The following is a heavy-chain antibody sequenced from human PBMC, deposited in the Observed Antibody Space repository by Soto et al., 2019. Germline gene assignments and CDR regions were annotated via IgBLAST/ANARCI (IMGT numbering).Heavy chain of an antibody. CDR2: IYYSGST. D-gene: IGHD2-15*01. Sequence: SETLSLTCTVSGGSVSSGSYYWSWIRQPPGKGLEWIGYIYYSGSTNHNPSLKSRVTISVDTSKNQFSLKLSSVTAADTAVYYCARQGVVVAAKRFDYWGQGTLVTVSS. CDR1: GGSVSSGSYY. V-gene: IGHV4-61*01. J-gene: IGHJ4*02. CDR3: ARQGVVVAAKRFDY.